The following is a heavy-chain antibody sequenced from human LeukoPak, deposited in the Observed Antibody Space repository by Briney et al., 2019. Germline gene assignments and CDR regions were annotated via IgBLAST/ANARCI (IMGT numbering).Heavy chain of an antibody. CDR3: AKDAGYSYGYEYFDY. CDR2: ISGSGGST. J-gene: IGHJ4*02. V-gene: IGHV3-23*01. CDR1: GFTFSSYA. Sequence: GGSLRLSCAASGFTFSSYAMSWVRQAPGKGLVWVSAISGSGGSTYYADSVKGRFTISRDNSKNTLYLQMNSLRAEDTAVYYCAKDAGYSYGYEYFDYWGQGTLVTVSS. D-gene: IGHD5-18*01.